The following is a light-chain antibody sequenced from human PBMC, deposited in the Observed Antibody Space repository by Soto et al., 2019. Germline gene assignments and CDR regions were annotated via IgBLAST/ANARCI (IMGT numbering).Light chain of an antibody. CDR3: AAWDDRLDVYV. J-gene: IGLJ1*01. CDR2: STS. Sequence: QSVLTQPPSASGTPGQIVAISCSGSSSNIGSNTVTWYQQLPGTAPKLLIYSTSQRSSGVPGRFSGSKSGASASLSFSGLQSEDEADYYCAAWDDRLDVYVFGTGTKVTVL. CDR1: SSNIGSNT. V-gene: IGLV1-44*01.